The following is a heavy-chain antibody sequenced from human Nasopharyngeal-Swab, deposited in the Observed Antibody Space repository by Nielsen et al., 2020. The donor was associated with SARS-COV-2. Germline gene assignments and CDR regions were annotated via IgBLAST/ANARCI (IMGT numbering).Heavy chain of an antibody. Sequence: WVRQAPGQGLEWMGWINTNTGNPTYAQGVTGRFVFSLDTSVSTAYLQISSLKAEDTAVYYCASHYDSSGYYYRFLGAFDIWGQGTMVTVSS. D-gene: IGHD3-22*01. J-gene: IGHJ3*02. V-gene: IGHV7-4-1*02. CDR2: INTNTGNP. CDR3: ASHYDSSGYYYRFLGAFDI.